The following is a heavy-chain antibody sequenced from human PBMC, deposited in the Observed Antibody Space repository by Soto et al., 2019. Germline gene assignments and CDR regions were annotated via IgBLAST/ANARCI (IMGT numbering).Heavy chain of an antibody. CDR1: GFTFSDYY. V-gene: IGHV3-11*05. CDR2: ISSSSSYT. J-gene: IGHJ4*02. CDR3: ARDHHRYSGYD. D-gene: IGHD5-12*01. Sequence: QVQLVESGGGLVKPGGSLRLSCAASGFTFSDYYMSWLRQAPGKGLEWVLYISSSSSYTDYADSAKGRFTISRDNAKNSLYLQRNSLRAEDTALYYCARDHHRYSGYDWGQGTLVTVSS.